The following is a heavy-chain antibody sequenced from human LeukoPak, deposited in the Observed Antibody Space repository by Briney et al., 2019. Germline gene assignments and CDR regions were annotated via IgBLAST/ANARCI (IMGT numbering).Heavy chain of an antibody. V-gene: IGHV4-38-2*02. J-gene: IGHJ4*02. Sequence: PSETLSLTCTVSGYSISSGYYWGWIRQPPGKGLEWIGSIYHSGSTFYNPSLKSRVTISVDTSKNQFSLKLGSVTAADTAVYYCARDLLTGGYCSGGSCYDYWGQGTLVTVPS. CDR2: IYHSGST. CDR3: ARDLLTGGYCSGGSCYDY. D-gene: IGHD2-15*01. CDR1: GYSISSGYY.